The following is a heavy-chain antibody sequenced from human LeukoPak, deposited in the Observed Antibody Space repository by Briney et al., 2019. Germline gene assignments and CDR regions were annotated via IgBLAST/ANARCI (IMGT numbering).Heavy chain of an antibody. CDR3: AKDRVLRYFDWLFDLDH. D-gene: IGHD3-9*01. Sequence: GGSLRLSCTASGFTFGDYAMSWFRQAPGKGLEWVAFIRYDGSNKYYADSVKGRFTISRDNSKNRLYLQMNSLRAEDTAVYYCAKDRVLRYFDWLFDLDHWGQGTLVTVSS. CDR2: IRYDGSNK. CDR1: GFTFGDYA. J-gene: IGHJ4*02. V-gene: IGHV3-30*02.